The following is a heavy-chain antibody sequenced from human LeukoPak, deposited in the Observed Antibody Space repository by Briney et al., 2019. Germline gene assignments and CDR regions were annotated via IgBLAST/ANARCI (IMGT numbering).Heavy chain of an antibody. CDR1: GGSISSGTYY. CDR3: ARDTAVVAATPYPFDY. V-gene: IGHV4-61*02. J-gene: IGHJ4*02. Sequence: PSQTLSLTCTVSGGSISSGTYYWSWIRQPAGKGLEWIGRIHTSGSTNYNPSLKSRVTISLDTPKNQFSLKLSSVTAADTAVYYCARDTAVVAATPYPFDYWGQGTLVTVSS. CDR2: IHTSGST. D-gene: IGHD2-15*01.